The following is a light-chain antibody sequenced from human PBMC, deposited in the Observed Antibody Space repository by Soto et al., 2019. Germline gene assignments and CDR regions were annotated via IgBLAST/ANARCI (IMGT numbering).Light chain of an antibody. CDR1: SSNIGSKY. CDR2: RNN. CDR3: AAWDDSLRNVV. J-gene: IGLJ2*01. Sequence: QSVLTQPPSASGTPGQRVTISCSGSSSNIGSKYVYWYQQLPGTAPKLLIYRNNQRPSGVPDRFSGSKSGTSASLAISGLRSEDEADYYCAAWDDSLRNVVFAAGTKLTVL. V-gene: IGLV1-47*01.